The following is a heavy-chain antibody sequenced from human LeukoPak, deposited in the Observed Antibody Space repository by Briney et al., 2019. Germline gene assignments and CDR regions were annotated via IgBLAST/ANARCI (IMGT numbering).Heavy chain of an antibody. CDR1: GFTFSSSA. CDR2: TSASGGST. V-gene: IGHV3-23*01. Sequence: GGSLRLSCAASGFTFSSSAMSWVRQVPGKGLEWVSGTSASGGSTYYADSVKGRFTISRDNSKNTLYLQMNSLRAEDTAVYYCAKTYSYGHNFDYWGQGTLVTVSS. D-gene: IGHD5-18*01. J-gene: IGHJ4*02. CDR3: AKTYSYGHNFDY.